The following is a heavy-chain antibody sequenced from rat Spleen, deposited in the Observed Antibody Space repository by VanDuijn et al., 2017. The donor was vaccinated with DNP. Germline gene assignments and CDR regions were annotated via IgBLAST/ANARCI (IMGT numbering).Heavy chain of an antibody. CDR2: IWTGGGT. CDR3: FREHMLQPFDY. Sequence: QVQLKESGPGLVQPSQTLSLTCTVSGFSLTSYHVTWVRQPPGKGLEWMGVIWTGGGTAYNSLLKSRLTISRDTSKSQVFLRMISRQPEDLGTYHYFREHMLQPFDYWGQGGMVTVSS. V-gene: IGHV2-43*01. D-gene: IGHD1-1*01. CDR1: GFSLTSYH. J-gene: IGHJ2*01.